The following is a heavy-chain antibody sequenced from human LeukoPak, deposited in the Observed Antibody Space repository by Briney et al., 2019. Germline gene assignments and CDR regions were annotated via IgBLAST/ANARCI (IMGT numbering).Heavy chain of an antibody. CDR1: GFTFDDYA. CDR2: ISWNSGSI. D-gene: IGHD6-13*01. J-gene: IGHJ3*02. CDR3: ANGIAAAGRDAFDI. V-gene: IGHV3-9*01. Sequence: PGGSLRLSCAASGFTFDDYAMHWVRQAPGKGLEWFSGISWNSGSIGYADSVKGRFTISRDNAKNSLYLQMNSLRAEDTALYYCANGIAAAGRDAFDIWGQGTMVTVSS.